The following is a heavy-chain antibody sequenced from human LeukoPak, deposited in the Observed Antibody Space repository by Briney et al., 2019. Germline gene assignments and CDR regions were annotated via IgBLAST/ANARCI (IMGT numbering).Heavy chain of an antibody. D-gene: IGHD6-19*01. CDR2: IYYSGST. CDR3: ARTISVAGTQSWYFDL. Sequence: KTSETLSLTCTVSGGSVKSSYWSWIRQPPGKRLEWIGYIYYSGSTNLNPSPRSRVTVSVDTSKNQFSLRLSSVTAADTAVYYCARTISVAGTQSWYFDLWGRGTRVTVSS. J-gene: IGHJ2*01. CDR1: GGSVKSSY. V-gene: IGHV4-59*02.